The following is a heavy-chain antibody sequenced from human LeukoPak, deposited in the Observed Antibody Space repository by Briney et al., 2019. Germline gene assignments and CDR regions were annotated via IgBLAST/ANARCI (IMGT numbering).Heavy chain of an antibody. CDR1: GDSIRTRSHF. V-gene: IGHV4-39*01. CDR3: VRQGNGYCTSDDCLFSFDF. Sequence: SETLSLTCTVSGDSIRTRSHFWAWIRQSPGKGLQWIASIYYTGNTYYNPSLQSRLSISEDPSKNQFSLWLRSVTAADTAVYYCVRQGNGYCTSDDCLFSFDFWGQGTLVTVSS. CDR2: IYYTGNT. J-gene: IGHJ4*02. D-gene: IGHD2-2*03.